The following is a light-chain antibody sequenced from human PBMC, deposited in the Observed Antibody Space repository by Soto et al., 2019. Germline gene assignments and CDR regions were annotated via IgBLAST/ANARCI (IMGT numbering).Light chain of an antibody. J-gene: IGKJ1*01. CDR2: DAS. V-gene: IGKV1-5*01. CDR1: QSISSW. CDR3: QQYRT. Sequence: DIQMTQSPSTLSASVGDRVTITCRASQSISSWLAWYQQKPGKVPKLLIYDASSLQSGVSSRFSGSASGTEFIHTISSLQPDDFATYYCQQYRTFGQGTKVDIK.